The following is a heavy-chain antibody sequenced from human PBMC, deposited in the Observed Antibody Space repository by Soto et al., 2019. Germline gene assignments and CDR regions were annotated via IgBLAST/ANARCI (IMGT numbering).Heavy chain of an antibody. D-gene: IGHD3-3*02. CDR3: ARAIRDHFLSDS. CDR2: MNPDSTNT. Sequence: QVQLVQSGAEVKQPGASVKVSCRTSGYTFTNYDITWVRQGTGLGLEWMGWMNPDSTNTGYAQKCQGRVTMTRDTYISPAYKALTGLTSDDTAIYYGARAIRDHFLSDSWGQGTLVTVSS. J-gene: IGHJ4*02. CDR1: GYTFTNYD. V-gene: IGHV1-8*01.